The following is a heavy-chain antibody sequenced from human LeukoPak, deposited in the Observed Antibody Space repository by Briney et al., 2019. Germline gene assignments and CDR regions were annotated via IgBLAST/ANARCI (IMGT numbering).Heavy chain of an antibody. Sequence: ASVNVSCKASGGTFSSYAISWVRQAPGRGLEWMGGIIPIFGTANYAQKFQGRVTITADESTSTAYMELSSLRSEDTAVYYCARGCNYDFWSGHIYYYGMDVWGQGTTVTVSS. J-gene: IGHJ6*02. CDR3: ARGCNYDFWSGHIYYYGMDV. CDR1: GGTFSSYA. V-gene: IGHV1-69*01. D-gene: IGHD3-3*01. CDR2: IIPIFGTA.